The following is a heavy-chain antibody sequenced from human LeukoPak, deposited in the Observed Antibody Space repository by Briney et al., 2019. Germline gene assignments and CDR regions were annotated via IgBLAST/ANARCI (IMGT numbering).Heavy chain of an antibody. CDR2: IYYSGST. CDR3: ARGIDSSGYYYFDY. D-gene: IGHD3-22*01. V-gene: IGHV4-31*03. Sequence: SETLSLTCTVSGGSISSGGYYWSWIRQHPGKGLEWIGYIYYSGSTYYNPSLKSRVTILVDTSKNQFSLKLSSVTAADTAVYYCARGIDSSGYYYFDYWGQGTLVTVSS. J-gene: IGHJ4*02. CDR1: GGSISSGGYY.